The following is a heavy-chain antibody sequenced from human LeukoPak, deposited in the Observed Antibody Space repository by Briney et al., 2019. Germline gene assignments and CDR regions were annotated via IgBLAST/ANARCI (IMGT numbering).Heavy chain of an antibody. CDR3: ARGFGYCSGGSCPNYYYYYMGV. J-gene: IGHJ6*03. CDR1: GGSFSGSAYY. D-gene: IGHD2-15*01. CDR2: IYYGGST. V-gene: IGHV4-39*07. Sequence: SETLSLTCAVYGGSFSGSAYYWGWIRQPPGKGLEWIGNIYYGGSTYYNESLESRVTISIDTSKNQFYLKMSSVTAEDTAVYYCARGFGYCSGGSCPNYYYYYMGVWGKGATVTVSS.